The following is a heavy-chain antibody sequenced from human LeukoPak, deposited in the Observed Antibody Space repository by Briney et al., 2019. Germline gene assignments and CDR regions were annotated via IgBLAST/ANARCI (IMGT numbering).Heavy chain of an antibody. Sequence: GGSLRLSCAASGFTFSIYAMSWVRQAPGKGLQWVSSITSRGESTWYVDSVEGRFTITRDNSENTLYLQMHSLRAEDTAVYYCARDRPNYYGSDGHYYRRDGGYWGRGTLVSVSS. CDR3: ARDRPNYYGSDGHYYRRDGGY. D-gene: IGHD3-22*01. CDR1: GFTFSIYA. J-gene: IGHJ4*02. V-gene: IGHV3-23*01. CDR2: ITSRGEST.